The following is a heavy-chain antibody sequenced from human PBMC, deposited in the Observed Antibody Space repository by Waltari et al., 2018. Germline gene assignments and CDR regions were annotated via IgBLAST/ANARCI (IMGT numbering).Heavy chain of an antibody. CDR3: ARGVVTAKLPFDY. CDR1: GGSFSGYY. J-gene: IGHJ4*02. V-gene: IGHV4-34*01. D-gene: IGHD1-20*01. Sequence: QVQLQQWGAGLLKPSETLSLTCAVYGGSFSGYYWSWIRQPPGKGLEWIGEINHSGSTNYSPSLKSRVTISVDTSKNQFSLKLSSVTAADTAVYYCARGVVTAKLPFDYWGQGTLVTVSS. CDR2: INHSGST.